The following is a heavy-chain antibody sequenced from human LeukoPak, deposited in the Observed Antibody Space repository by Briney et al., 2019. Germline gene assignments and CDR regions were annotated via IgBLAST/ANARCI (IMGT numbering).Heavy chain of an antibody. V-gene: IGHV3-23*01. CDR2: ISGSGGST. CDR3: ARGISLYYYGSGSLYFDY. CDR1: GFSFSIYV. J-gene: IGHJ4*02. D-gene: IGHD3-10*01. Sequence: GGSLRLSCAASGFSFSIYVMSWVRQAPGKGLEWVSAISGSGGSTYYADSVKGRFTISRDNSKNTLYLQMNSLRAEDTAVYYCARGISLYYYGSGSLYFDYWGQGTLVTVSS.